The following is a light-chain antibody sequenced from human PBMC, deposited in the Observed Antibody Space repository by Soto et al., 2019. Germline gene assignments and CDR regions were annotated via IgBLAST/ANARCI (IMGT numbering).Light chain of an antibody. V-gene: IGKV3-11*01. Sequence: EILLTQSPATLSLSPGERATLSCRASQSVRSSLAWYQQKPGQAPRLLIYDASNRATGIPGRFSGSGSGTYFNLTISNLEPEDFAVYYCQQRSSWPWTFGQGAKGEIK. CDR1: QSVRSS. CDR2: DAS. CDR3: QQRSSWPWT. J-gene: IGKJ1*01.